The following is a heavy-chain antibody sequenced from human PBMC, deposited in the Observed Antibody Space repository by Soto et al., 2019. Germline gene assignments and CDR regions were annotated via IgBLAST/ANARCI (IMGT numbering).Heavy chain of an antibody. D-gene: IGHD6-19*01. V-gene: IGHV4-59*01. Sequence: QVQLQESGPGLVKPSESLSLTCAVSGGSISSYYWSWIRQPPGKGLEWIGYIYYSGSTNYNPSLTTRVTISVDTSKNQFSLKLTSVPAADTAVYDGARSRYTSGWWNPTFDDLGQGTLGTVSS. J-gene: IGHJ4*02. CDR1: GGSISSYY. CDR2: IYYSGST. CDR3: ARSRYTSGWWNPTFDD.